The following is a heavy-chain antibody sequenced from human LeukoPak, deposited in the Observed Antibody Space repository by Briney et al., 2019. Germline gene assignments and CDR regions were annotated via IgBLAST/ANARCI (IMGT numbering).Heavy chain of an antibody. V-gene: IGHV4-28*06. CDR3: ARLGGDRYYYYYMDV. CDR2: IYYSGST. D-gene: IGHD4-17*01. CDR1: GYSISSSNW. Sequence: SDTLSLTCAVSGYSISSSNWWGWIRQPPGKGLEWIGYIYYSGSTNYNPSLKSRVTMSVDTSKNQFSLKLSSVPALDTAVYYCARLGGDRYYYYYMDVWGKGTTVTVSS. J-gene: IGHJ6*03.